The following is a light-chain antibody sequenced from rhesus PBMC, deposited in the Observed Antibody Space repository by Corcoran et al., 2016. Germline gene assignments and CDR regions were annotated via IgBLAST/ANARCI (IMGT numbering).Light chain of an antibody. Sequence: DIQMTQSPSSLSASAGDRVTITCRASQAIVNDLAWYQQKPGQTLQLLIYEGSTLQNGIPSRFSGSGSGTDFTLAISSLQSEDLATYYCQHYYIPPFSFGRGTKVEI. CDR3: QHYYIPPFS. J-gene: IGKJ2*01. V-gene: IGKV1-21*01. CDR2: EGS. CDR1: QAIVND.